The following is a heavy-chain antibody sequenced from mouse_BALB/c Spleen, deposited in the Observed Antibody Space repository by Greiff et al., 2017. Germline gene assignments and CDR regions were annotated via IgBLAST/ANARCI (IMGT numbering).Heavy chain of an antibody. CDR1: GYTFTSYW. D-gene: IGHD1-1*01. Sequence: VQLQQSGAELVKPGASVKMSCKASGYTFTSYWMHWVKQRPGQGLEWIGYINPSTGYTEYNQKFKDKATLTADKSSSTAYMQLSSLTSEDSAVYYCARGGSSFGYWGQGTTLTVSS. V-gene: IGHV1-7*01. CDR2: INPSTGYT. CDR3: ARGGSSFGY. J-gene: IGHJ2*01.